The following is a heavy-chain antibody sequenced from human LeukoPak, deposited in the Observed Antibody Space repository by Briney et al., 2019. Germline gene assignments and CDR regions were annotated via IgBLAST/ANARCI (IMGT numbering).Heavy chain of an antibody. D-gene: IGHD5-24*01. Sequence: ASVKVSCKASGYTFSGYYIHWVRQAPGQGLEWMGWINPKSGGTNYAQKFQGRVTMTRDTSISTTHMELSRLRSDDTAVYYCARWGLTAGPYGYNSQYWGQGTLVTVSS. CDR1: GYTFSGYY. J-gene: IGHJ4*02. CDR2: INPKSGGT. CDR3: ARWGLTAGPYGYNSQY. V-gene: IGHV1-2*02.